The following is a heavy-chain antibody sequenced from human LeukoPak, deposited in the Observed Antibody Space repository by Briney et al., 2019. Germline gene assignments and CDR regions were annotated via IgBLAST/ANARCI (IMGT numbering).Heavy chain of an antibody. D-gene: IGHD2-2*01. Sequence: GASVKVSCKASGYTFTSYDINWVRQATGQGLEWMGWMNPNSGNTGYAQKFQGRVTITRNTSISTAYMELSSLRSEDTAVYYCARVITGDCSSTSCYRENWFDPWGQGTLVTVSS. CDR1: GYTFTSYD. CDR3: ARVITGDCSSTSCYRENWFDP. V-gene: IGHV1-8*03. J-gene: IGHJ5*02. CDR2: MNPNSGNT.